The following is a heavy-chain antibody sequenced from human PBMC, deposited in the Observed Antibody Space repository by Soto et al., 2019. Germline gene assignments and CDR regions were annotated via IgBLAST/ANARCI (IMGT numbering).Heavy chain of an antibody. Sequence: GGSLRLSCAVSGFTFSNYAVTWVSQAPGKGLEWVSTISGSGGSTYYADSVKGRFTISRDNSKNTLYLQMNSLRAEDTAVYYCAKDQGSSWYEIDYWGQGTLVTVSS. V-gene: IGHV3-23*01. CDR3: AKDQGSSWYEIDY. J-gene: IGHJ4*02. CDR2: ISGSGGST. D-gene: IGHD6-13*01. CDR1: GFTFSNYA.